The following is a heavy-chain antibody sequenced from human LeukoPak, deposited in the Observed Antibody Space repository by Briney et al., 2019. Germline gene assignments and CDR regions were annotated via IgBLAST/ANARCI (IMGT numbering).Heavy chain of an antibody. CDR3: ARVKTYYYDSSGYFDY. CDR1: GGSISSHY. CDR2: IYYSGST. J-gene: IGHJ4*02. D-gene: IGHD3-22*01. V-gene: IGHV4-59*11. Sequence: SETLSLTCTVSGGSISSHYWSWIRQPPGKGLEWIGYIYYSGSTNYNPSLKSRVTISVDTSKNQFPLKLGSVIAADTAVYYCARVKTYYYDSSGYFDYWGQGTLVTVSS.